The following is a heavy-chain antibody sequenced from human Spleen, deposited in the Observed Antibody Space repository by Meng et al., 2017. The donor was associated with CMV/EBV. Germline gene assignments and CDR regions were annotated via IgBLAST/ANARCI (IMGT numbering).Heavy chain of an antibody. CDR1: GYTFTSYY. CDR2: INPSGGST. V-gene: IGHV1-46*01. CDR3: ARVTAGIATAGTDY. J-gene: IGHJ4*02. Sequence: ASGYTFTSYYMHWVRQAPRQGLEWMGIINPSGGSTSYAQKFQGRVTMTRDTSTSTVYMELSSLRSEDTAVYYCARVTAGIATAGTDYWGQGTLVTVSS. D-gene: IGHD6-13*01.